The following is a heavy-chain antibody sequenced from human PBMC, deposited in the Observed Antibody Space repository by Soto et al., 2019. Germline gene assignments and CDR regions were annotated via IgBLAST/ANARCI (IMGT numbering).Heavy chain of an antibody. J-gene: IGHJ4*02. CDR3: AGARRGDYDFWSGPSGFDY. CDR1: GYTFTSYG. V-gene: IGHV1-18*01. CDR2: ISAYNGNT. Sequence: AASVKVSCKASGYTFTSYGISWVRQAPGQGLEWMGWISAYNGNTHYAQKLQGRVPMTTETTTSKDYTELRSLGSDAKAVYYCAGARRGDYDFWSGPSGFDYWGQGTLVTVS. D-gene: IGHD3-3*01.